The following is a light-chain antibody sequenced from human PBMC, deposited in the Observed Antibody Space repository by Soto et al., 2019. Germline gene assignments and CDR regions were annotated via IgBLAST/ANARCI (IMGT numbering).Light chain of an antibody. V-gene: IGKV1-9*01. Sequence: DIQLTQSLSFLSASVGDRVTITCRASQGISSYLAWYQQKPGKAPKLLIYAASTLQSGVPSRFSGSGSGTEFTLTISSLQPEDFATCYCQQLNSYPFTFGGGTKVDIK. CDR1: QGISSY. CDR3: QQLNSYPFT. J-gene: IGKJ4*01. CDR2: AAS.